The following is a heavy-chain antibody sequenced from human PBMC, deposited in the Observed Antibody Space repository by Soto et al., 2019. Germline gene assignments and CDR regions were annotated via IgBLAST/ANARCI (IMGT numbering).Heavy chain of an antibody. J-gene: IGHJ4*02. CDR2: TSYSGNT. Sequence: SETLSLTCTISGGSVGSYQWSWIRQPPGKGLEWIGLTSYSGNTVYNPSLKSRVAFSVDTSKNHFSLTLTSVTAADTAVYYCARDGVGPFDYWGQGTLVTVSS. D-gene: IGHD1-26*01. CDR3: ARDGVGPFDY. CDR1: GGSVGSYQ. V-gene: IGHV4-59*02.